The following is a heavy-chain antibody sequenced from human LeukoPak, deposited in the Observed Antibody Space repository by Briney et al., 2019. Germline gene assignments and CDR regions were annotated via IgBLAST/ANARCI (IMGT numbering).Heavy chain of an antibody. CDR2: IYYSGST. CDR1: GGSISSSSYY. V-gene: IGHV4-39*01. J-gene: IGHJ4*02. D-gene: IGHD3-3*01. CDR3: ARQDGGFDY. Sequence: SETLSLTCTVSGGSISSSSYYWGWIRQPPGKGLEWIGSIYYSGSTYYNPPLKSRVTISVDTSKNQFSLKLSSVTAADTAVYYCARQDGGFDYWGQGTLVTVSS.